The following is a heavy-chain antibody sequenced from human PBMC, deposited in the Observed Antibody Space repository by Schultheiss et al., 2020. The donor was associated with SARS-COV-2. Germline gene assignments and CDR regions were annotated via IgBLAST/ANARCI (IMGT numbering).Heavy chain of an antibody. CDR2: IYYSGST. CDR1: GGSISSSSYY. CDR3: ARDLLTSIFGVVSEGAFDY. J-gene: IGHJ4*02. Sequence: SETLSLTCTVSGGSISSSSYYWGWIRQPPGKGLEWIGYIYYSGSTYYNPSLKSRVTISVDTSKNQFSLKLSSVTAADTAVYYCARDLLTSIFGVVSEGAFDYWGQGTLVTVSS. V-gene: IGHV4-39*07. D-gene: IGHD3-3*01.